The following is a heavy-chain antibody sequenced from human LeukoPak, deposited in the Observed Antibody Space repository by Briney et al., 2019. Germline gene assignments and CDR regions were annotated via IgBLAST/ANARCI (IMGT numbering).Heavy chain of an antibody. V-gene: IGHV3-21*01. D-gene: IGHD2-2*01. CDR3: ARSGVVPAAIAPGGMDV. J-gene: IGHJ6*02. CDR1: GFTFSSYS. CDR2: ISSSSSHI. Sequence: GGSLRLSCAASGFTFSSYSMNWVRQAPGKGLEWVSSISSSSSHIYYADSVKGRFTISRDNAKNSLYLQMNSLRAEDTAVYYCARSGVVPAAIAPGGMDVWGQGTTVTVSS.